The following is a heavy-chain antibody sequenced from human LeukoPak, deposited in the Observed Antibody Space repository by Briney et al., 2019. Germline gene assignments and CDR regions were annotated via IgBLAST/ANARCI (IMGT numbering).Heavy chain of an antibody. CDR3: AGHHQAYSRTY. CDR2: MSNDESSK. CDR1: GLTLSRYW. J-gene: IGHJ4*02. Sequence: GGSLTLSCPVSGLTLSRYWIDWVRPAPGKGRVWVSRMSNDESSKTYADSVKGRFTISRDNAKNTLFLQMNSLRAEDTAVYYCAGHHQAYSRTYWGQGTLVTVSS. V-gene: IGHV3-74*01. D-gene: IGHD6-13*01.